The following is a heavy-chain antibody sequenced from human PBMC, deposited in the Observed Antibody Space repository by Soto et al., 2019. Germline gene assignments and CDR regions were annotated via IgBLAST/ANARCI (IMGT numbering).Heavy chain of an antibody. J-gene: IGHJ6*03. CDR1: GFMFSSYA. CDR2: ISGGGGST. CDR3: GKAGVLEWLERGHMDV. D-gene: IGHD3-3*01. V-gene: IGHV3-23*01. Sequence: EVQLLESGGGLVQPGGSLRLSCAASGFMFSSYAMSWVRQAPGKGMEWISAISGGGGSTYYAKSVKGRFSISRDNSKNTLYLQMNSLRAEDTAVYYCGKAGVLEWLERGHMDVWGKGTTVTVSS.